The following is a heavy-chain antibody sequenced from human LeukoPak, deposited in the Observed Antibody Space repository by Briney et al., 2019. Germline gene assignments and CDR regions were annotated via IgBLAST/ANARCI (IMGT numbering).Heavy chain of an antibody. CDR3: ARDRADPDYGDYVFAY. CDR2: ITSSSSYI. J-gene: IGHJ4*02. CDR1: GFTFTSYN. D-gene: IGHD4-17*01. Sequence: GGSLRLSCAASGFTFTSYNMNWVRQAPGKGLEWVSSITSSSSYIYYADSVKGRFTISRDNAKNSLYLQMDSLRVEDTAVYYCARDRADPDYGDYVFAYWGQGTLVTVSS. V-gene: IGHV3-21*06.